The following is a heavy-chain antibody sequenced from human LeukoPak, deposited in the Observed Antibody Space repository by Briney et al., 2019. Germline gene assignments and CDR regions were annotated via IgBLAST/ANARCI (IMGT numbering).Heavy chain of an antibody. V-gene: IGHV3-74*01. CDR3: VRDLGGRSGH. D-gene: IGHD1-26*01. CDR2: INEDGSTI. J-gene: IGHJ4*02. Sequence: QTGGSLRLSCAASGFTFSSNWMHWVRQAPGKGLVWVSRINEDGSTINYADSVKGRSTIFRDNAKNTLYLQMNSLRAEDTAVYYCVRDLGGRSGHWGQGTLVTVSS. CDR1: GFTFSSNW.